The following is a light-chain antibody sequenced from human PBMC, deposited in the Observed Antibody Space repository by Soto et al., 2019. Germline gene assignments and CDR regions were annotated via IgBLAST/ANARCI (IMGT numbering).Light chain of an antibody. CDR2: AAS. Sequence: DIQMTQSPSSLSASVVDRVTITCRASLGISNSLAWYQQKPGKVPKLLIYAASTLQSGVPSRFSGSGSGTDFTLTISSLQPEDVATYYCQKYNSPPSITFGQGTRLENK. J-gene: IGKJ5*01. V-gene: IGKV1-27*01. CDR3: QKYNSPPSIT. CDR1: LGISNS.